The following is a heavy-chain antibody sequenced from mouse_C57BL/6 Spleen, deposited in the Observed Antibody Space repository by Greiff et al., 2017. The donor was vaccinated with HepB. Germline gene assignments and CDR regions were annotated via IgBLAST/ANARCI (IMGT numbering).Heavy chain of an antibody. Sequence: DVHLVESGGGLVKPGGSLKLSCAASGFTFSSYAMSWVRQTPEKRLEWVATISDGGSYTYYPDNVKGRFTISRDNAKNNLYLQMSHLKSEDTAMYYCARETWAYWGQGTLVTVSA. V-gene: IGHV5-4*01. J-gene: IGHJ3*01. CDR2: ISDGGSYT. CDR3: ARETWAY. CDR1: GFTFSSYA.